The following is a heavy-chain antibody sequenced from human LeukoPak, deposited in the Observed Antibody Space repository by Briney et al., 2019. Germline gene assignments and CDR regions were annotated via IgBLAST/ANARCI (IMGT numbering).Heavy chain of an antibody. CDR2: IKQDGSEK. D-gene: IGHD3/OR15-3a*01. CDR3: ARSRGTGPGAFFDY. V-gene: IGHV3-7*05. CDR1: GFTFSSYW. Sequence: PGGSLRLSCAASGFTFSSYWMSWVRQAPGKGLEWVANIKQDGSEKYYVDSVKGRFTISRDNAKNSLYLQMNILRAEDTAVYYCARSRGTGPGAFFDYWGQGSLVTVSS. J-gene: IGHJ4*02.